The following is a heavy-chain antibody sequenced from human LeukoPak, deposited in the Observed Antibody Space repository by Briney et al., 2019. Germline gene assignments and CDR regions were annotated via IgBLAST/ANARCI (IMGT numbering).Heavy chain of an antibody. V-gene: IGHV4-39*07. D-gene: IGHD3-22*01. CDR1: GDSISDSKYF. CDR3: ARVDGSVDY. CDR2: IYYSGST. Sequence: SETLSLTCTVFGDSISDSKYFWGWIRQPPGKGLEWIGSIYYSGSTNYNPSLKSRVTISKDTSKNQFSLKLSSVTAADTAVYYCARVDGSVDYWGQGTLVTVSS. J-gene: IGHJ4*02.